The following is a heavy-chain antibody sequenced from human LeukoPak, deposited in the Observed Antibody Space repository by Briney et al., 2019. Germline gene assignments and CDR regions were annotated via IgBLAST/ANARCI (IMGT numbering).Heavy chain of an antibody. CDR1: GFTFGDFA. CDR3: TRDRGAYNLYDY. D-gene: IGHD1-1*01. J-gene: IGHJ4*02. CDR2: IRSKAYGETA. Sequence: GGSLRLSCTASGFTFGDFAMSWIRQAPGKGLEWVGFIRSKAYGETADYAASVKGRFTISRDDSKAIAYLQMNSLKTEDTAAYHCTRDRGAYNLYDYWGQGTLVTVSS. V-gene: IGHV3-49*03.